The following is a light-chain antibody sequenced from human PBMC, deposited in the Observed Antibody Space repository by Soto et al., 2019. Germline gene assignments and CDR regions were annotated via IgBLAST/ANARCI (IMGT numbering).Light chain of an antibody. CDR1: SSNIGSNT. CDR3: STWDDSVNGPL. V-gene: IGLV1-44*01. CDR2: KNS. J-gene: IGLJ3*02. Sequence: QSVLTQPPSASGTPGQRVTISCSGSSSNIGSNTVNWYQQLPGTAPKLLIFKNSQRYSGVPDRFSASKSGTSASLAISGLQSEDEAEYYCSTWDDSVNGPLFGGGTQLTVL.